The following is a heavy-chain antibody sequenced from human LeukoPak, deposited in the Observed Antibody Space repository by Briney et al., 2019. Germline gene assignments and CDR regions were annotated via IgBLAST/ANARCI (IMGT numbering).Heavy chain of an antibody. CDR1: GFTFSSYE. CDR2: TSSSDNTI. J-gene: IGHJ4*02. CDR3: AREGSAGSWYYFDY. Sequence: GGSLRLSCVASGFTFSSYEMNWVRQAPGKGLEWVSYTSSSDNTIYYADSVKGRFTISRDNAKNSLYLQMNSLRAEDTAVYYCAREGSAGSWYYFDYWGQGTLVTVSS. D-gene: IGHD6-13*01. V-gene: IGHV3-48*03.